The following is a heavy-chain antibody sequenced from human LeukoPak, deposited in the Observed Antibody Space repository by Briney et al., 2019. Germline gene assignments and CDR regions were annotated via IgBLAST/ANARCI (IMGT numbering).Heavy chain of an antibody. CDR3: ARDVYYYGSGSD. V-gene: IGHV3-53*01. CDR1: GFTVSSNY. D-gene: IGHD3-10*01. CDR2: IYSGGST. Sequence: GGSLRLSCAASGFTVSSNYLSWVRQAPGKGLEWVSIIYSGGSTYYADSVKGRFTISRDNSKNTLYLQMNSLRAEDTAVYYCARDVYYYGSGSDWGQGTLVTVSS. J-gene: IGHJ4*02.